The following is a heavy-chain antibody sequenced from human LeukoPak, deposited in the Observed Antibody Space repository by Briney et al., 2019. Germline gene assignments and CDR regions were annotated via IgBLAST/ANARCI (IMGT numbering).Heavy chain of an antibody. CDR2: VFYSGST. V-gene: IGHV4-59*08. CDR1: GGSISSYY. J-gene: IGHJ4*02. CDR3: ARHPSAVAGKTFDC. D-gene: IGHD6-19*01. Sequence: SETLSLTCTVSGGSISSYYWCWIRQPPGKGLEWIGYVFYSGSTNYNPSLKSRVTISVDTSKNQISLKLTSVTAADTAVYYCARHPSAVAGKTFDCWGQGTLVTVSS.